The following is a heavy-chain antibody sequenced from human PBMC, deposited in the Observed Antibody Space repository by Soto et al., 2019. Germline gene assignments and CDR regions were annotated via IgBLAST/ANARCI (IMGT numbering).Heavy chain of an antibody. V-gene: IGHV3-30*18. CDR2: ISYDGSNK. J-gene: IGHJ4*02. Sequence: TGGSLRLSCAASGFTFSSYGMHWVRQAPGKGLEWVAVISYDGSNKYYADSVKGRFTISRDNSKNTLYLQMNSLRAEDTAVYYCAKDRVYGDQKNSDYWGQGTLVTVSS. CDR1: GFTFSSYG. CDR3: AKDRVYGDQKNSDY. D-gene: IGHD4-17*01.